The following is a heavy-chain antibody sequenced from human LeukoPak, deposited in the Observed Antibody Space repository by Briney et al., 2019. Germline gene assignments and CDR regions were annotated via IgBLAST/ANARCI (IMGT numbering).Heavy chain of an antibody. Sequence: ASVKVSCKASGYTFTGYYMHWVRQAPGQGLEWMGWINPNSGGTNYAQKFQGRVTMTRDTSISTAYMELSRLRSDDTAVYYCYGNLVAAAGNDYWGQGTLVTVSS. V-gene: IGHV1-2*02. J-gene: IGHJ4*02. D-gene: IGHD6-13*01. CDR3: YGNLVAAAGNDY. CDR1: GYTFTGYY. CDR2: INPNSGGT.